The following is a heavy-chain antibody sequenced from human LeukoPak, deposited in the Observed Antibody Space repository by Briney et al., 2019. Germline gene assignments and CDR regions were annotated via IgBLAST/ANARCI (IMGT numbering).Heavy chain of an antibody. V-gene: IGHV3-23*01. CDR1: GFTFSSYA. CDR2: ISSSGGST. D-gene: IGHD4-17*01. J-gene: IGHJ4*02. Sequence: GGSLRLSCAASGFTFSSYALGWVRQAPGKGLEWVSAISSSGGSTYYADSVKGRFTISRDNSKNTLYLQMNSLRAEDTAVYYCAKGAYGDYDYWGQGTLVTVSS. CDR3: AKGAYGDYDY.